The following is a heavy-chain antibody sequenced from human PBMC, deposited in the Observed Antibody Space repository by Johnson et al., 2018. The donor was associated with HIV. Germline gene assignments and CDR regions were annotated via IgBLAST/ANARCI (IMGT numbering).Heavy chain of an antibody. J-gene: IGHJ3*02. CDR1: GFTFSSYG. CDR2: ISYDGSNK. CDR3: ARSLGVVGAIGKGAFDI. V-gene: IGHV3-30*03. Sequence: QEQLVESGGGVVRPGGSLRLSCAASGFTFSSYGMHWVRQAPGKGLEWVAVISYDGSNKYYADSVKGRFTISRDNSKNTLYLQMNSLRAEDTAVYYCARSLGVVGAIGKGAFDIWGQGTMVTVSS. D-gene: IGHD1-26*01.